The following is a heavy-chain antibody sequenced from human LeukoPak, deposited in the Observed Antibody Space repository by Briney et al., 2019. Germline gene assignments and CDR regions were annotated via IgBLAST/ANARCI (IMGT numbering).Heavy chain of an antibody. V-gene: IGHV4-39*01. Sequence: SETLSLTCTVSGDSISTTSYYWDWIRQPPGKGLEWTGSVHHSGTTYYNPSLKSRLTISVDTSESQFSLRLSSVTAADTGVYYCARHPLRLGMDVWGQGTTVTVSS. CDR1: GDSISTTSYY. D-gene: IGHD3-3*01. J-gene: IGHJ6*02. CDR2: VHHSGTT. CDR3: ARHPLRLGMDV.